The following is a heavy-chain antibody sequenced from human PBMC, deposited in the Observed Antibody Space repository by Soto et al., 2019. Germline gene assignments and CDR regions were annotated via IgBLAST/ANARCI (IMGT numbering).Heavy chain of an antibody. Sequence: QVQLVESGGGVVQPGRSLRLSCAASGFTFSSYDMHWVREAAGKGLEWVAVISYDGSNKYYADSVKGRFTISRDNSKNTLSLQMNSLRAEDTALYYCARTPRGQWELPYYYFGMDFWGQTPTITVSS. CDR3: ARTPRGQWELPYYYFGMDF. D-gene: IGHD1-26*01. J-gene: IGHJ6*02. CDR1: GFTFSSYD. CDR2: ISYDGSNK. V-gene: IGHV3-30-3*01.